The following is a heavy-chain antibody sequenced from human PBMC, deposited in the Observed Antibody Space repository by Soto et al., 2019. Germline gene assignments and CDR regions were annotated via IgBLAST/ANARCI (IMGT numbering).Heavy chain of an antibody. J-gene: IGHJ4*02. D-gene: IGHD3-22*01. Sequence: QVQLQESGPGLVKPSQTLSLTCTVSGGSISSGGYYWSWIRQHPGKGLEWIGYIYYSGSTYYNPSLKSRVTISVDTSKNQFSLKLSSVTAANTAVYYCARVQKPPHYESSDYYLDYWGQGTLVTVSS. CDR2: IYYSGST. CDR1: GGSISSGGYY. CDR3: ARVQKPPHYESSDYYLDY. V-gene: IGHV4-31*03.